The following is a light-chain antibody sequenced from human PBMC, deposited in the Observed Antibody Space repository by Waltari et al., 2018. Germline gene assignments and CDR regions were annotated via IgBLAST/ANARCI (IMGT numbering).Light chain of an antibody. CDR2: KAS. CDR3: QQYSSFPFT. J-gene: IGKJ3*01. V-gene: IGKV1-5*03. CDR1: QSISSR. Sequence: DIQMTQSPSTLSAFVGDRCTITCRASQSISSRLAWYQQKPGQAPNLLIYKASSLETGVPSRFSGSGSGTDFTLTISSLQPDDFATYYCQQYSSFPFTFGPGTKVDIK.